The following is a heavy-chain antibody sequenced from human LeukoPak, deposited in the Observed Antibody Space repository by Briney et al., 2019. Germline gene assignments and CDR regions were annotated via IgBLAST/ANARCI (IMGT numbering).Heavy chain of an antibody. CDR3: ARDVGSGNYGMDV. CDR1: GFTFSSYS. CDR2: ISSSSSYI. V-gene: IGHV3-21*01. J-gene: IGHJ6*02. D-gene: IGHD3-10*01. Sequence: GGSLRLSCAASGFTFSSYSMNWVRQAPGKGLEWVSSISSSSSYIYYADSVKGRFTISRDNAKNSLYLQMNSLRAEDTAVYYCARDVGSGNYGMDVWGQGTTVTVSS.